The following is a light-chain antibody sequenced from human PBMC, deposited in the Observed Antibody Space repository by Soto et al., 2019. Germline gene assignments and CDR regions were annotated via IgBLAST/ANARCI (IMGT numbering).Light chain of an antibody. Sequence: QSVLTQPASVSGSPGQAITISCTGTSGDVGSYNLVSWYQQHPGKAPQLMIYEVSKRRSGVSNRFSGSKSCNTASLTISGLQAEDEADYYCCSYAGSRTWVFGGGTKLTVL. CDR3: CSYAGSRTWV. CDR2: EVS. V-gene: IGLV2-23*02. J-gene: IGLJ3*02. CDR1: SGDVGSYNL.